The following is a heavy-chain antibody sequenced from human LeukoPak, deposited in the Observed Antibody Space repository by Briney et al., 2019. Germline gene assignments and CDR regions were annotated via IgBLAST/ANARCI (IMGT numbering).Heavy chain of an antibody. CDR3: ARISPSSGTYWENFYYYMDV. V-gene: IGHV4-59*01. CDR2: IYFSGTT. J-gene: IGHJ6*03. D-gene: IGHD1-26*01. CDR1: GGSISNYY. Sequence: PSGTLSLTCTVSGGSISNYYWTWIRHPPGKGLEWIGCIYFSGTTNYNPSLKSRVTISLDTSNNQFSLKLTSVTAADTAVYYCARISPSSGTYWENFYYYMDVWGKGTTVTVSS.